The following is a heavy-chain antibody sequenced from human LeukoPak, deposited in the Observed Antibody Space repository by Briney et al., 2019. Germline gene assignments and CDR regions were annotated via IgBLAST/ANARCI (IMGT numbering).Heavy chain of an antibody. Sequence: GESLNISCKGSGYSFTSYWIGWVRQMPGKGLEWMGIIFPGDSDTRYSPSFQGHVTISADKSISTAYLQWSSLKASDTAMYYCARLASDSSGYYYVRGFDPWGQGTLVTVSS. J-gene: IGHJ5*02. CDR2: IFPGDSDT. CDR1: GYSFTSYW. CDR3: ARLASDSSGYYYVRGFDP. D-gene: IGHD3-22*01. V-gene: IGHV5-51*01.